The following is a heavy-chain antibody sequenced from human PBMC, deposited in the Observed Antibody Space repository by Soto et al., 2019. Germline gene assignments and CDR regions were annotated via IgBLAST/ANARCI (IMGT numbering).Heavy chain of an antibody. V-gene: IGHV4-31*03. CDR2: IYDSGST. D-gene: IGHD6-6*01. Sequence: SETLSLTCTVSGGSISSGGNYWSWIRQHPGKGLEWIGYIYDSGSTYYNPSLKSRGTISVDTSKNQFSLKLSSVTAADTAVYYCARDSSSSGYNWFDPWGQGTLVSVSS. J-gene: IGHJ5*02. CDR1: GGSISSGGNY. CDR3: ARDSSSSGYNWFDP.